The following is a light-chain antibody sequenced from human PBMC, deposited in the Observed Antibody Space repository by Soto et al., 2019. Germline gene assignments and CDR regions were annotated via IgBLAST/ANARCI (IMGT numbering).Light chain of an antibody. V-gene: IGKV3-15*01. J-gene: IGKJ1*01. CDR2: GAS. CDR1: QSVSSN. Sequence: EIVLTQSPSTLSFSPWERSTLSFMASQSVSSNLAWYQQKPGPAPRLLIYGASTRATGIPARFSGSGSGTEFTLTISSLQSEDFAVYYCQQYNNWPPGTFGQGTKVDIK. CDR3: QQYNNWPPGT.